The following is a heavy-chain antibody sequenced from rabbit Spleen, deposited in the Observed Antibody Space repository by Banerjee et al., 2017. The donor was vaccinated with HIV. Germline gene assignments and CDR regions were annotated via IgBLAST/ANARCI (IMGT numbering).Heavy chain of an antibody. CDR2: IYIGSSGIT. Sequence: QEQLVESGGGLVQPEGSLTLTCTASGFTISSSYYMCWVRQAPGKGLEWIACIYIGSSGITYYASWAKGRFTISKTSSTTVTLQMTSLTAADTATYFCARDKSYVGYDLWGQGTLVTVS. CDR1: GFTISSSYY. J-gene: IGHJ3*01. CDR3: ARDKSYVGYDL. V-gene: IGHV1S45*01. D-gene: IGHD7-1*01.